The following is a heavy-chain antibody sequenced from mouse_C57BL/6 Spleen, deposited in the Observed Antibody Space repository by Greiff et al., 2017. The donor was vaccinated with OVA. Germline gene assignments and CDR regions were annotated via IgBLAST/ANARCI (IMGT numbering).Heavy chain of an antibody. Sequence: EVKVVESGGGLVQPGGSLKLSCAASGFTFSDYYMYWVRQTPEQRLEWVAYISNGGGSTYYPDTVKGRSTISRDKAKNTLYLQMSRLKSEDTAKYYCARRSEYAMAYWGQGTSVTVSA. CDR1: GFTFSDYY. CDR2: ISNGGGST. CDR3: ARRSEYAMAY. J-gene: IGHJ4*01. V-gene: IGHV5-12*01.